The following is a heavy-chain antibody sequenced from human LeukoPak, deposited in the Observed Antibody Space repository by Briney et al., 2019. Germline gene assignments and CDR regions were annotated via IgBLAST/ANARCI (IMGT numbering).Heavy chain of an antibody. J-gene: IGHJ4*02. D-gene: IGHD3-22*01. CDR2: IYPGDSDT. V-gene: IGHV5-51*01. CDR3: ATAPRGIYDSSGYYSYYFDY. CDR1: GYSFATYW. Sequence: GESLKISCKGSGYSFATYWIAWVRQMPGKGLEWMGIIYPGDSDTRYSPSFQGQVTISADESISTAYLQWSSLKASDTAIYYCATAPRGIYDSSGYYSYYFDYRGQGTLVTVSS.